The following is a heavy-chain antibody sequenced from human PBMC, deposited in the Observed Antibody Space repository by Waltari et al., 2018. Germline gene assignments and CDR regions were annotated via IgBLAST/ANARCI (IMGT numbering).Heavy chain of an antibody. CDR2: ISFDGSK. CDR3: AREGGTSGYSGYFDS. D-gene: IGHD2-2*01. CDR1: GFPFNTQI. V-gene: IGHV3-30*16. J-gene: IGHJ4*02. Sequence: QLQLVESGGGLVQPGPSLRLSCAAPGFPFNTQILPWGRQAPGKGLEWVAAISFDGSKYYADSVKGRFTIAGDNSKRTIYLQMNSLTPEDTAVYYCAREGGTSGYSGYFDSWGPGTLVTVSS.